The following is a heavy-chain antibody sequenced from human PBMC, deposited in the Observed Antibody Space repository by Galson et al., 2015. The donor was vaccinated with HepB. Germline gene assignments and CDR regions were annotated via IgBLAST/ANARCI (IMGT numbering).Heavy chain of an antibody. CDR2: IWYDGSNK. CDR3: ARGSYYDFWRGLYAFDI. V-gene: IGHV3-33*01. J-gene: IGHJ3*02. CDR1: GFTFSSYG. D-gene: IGHD3-3*01. Sequence: SCKASGFTFSSYGMHWVRQAPGKGLEWVAVIWYDGSNKYYADSVKGRFTISRDNSKNTLYLQMNSLRAEDTAVYYCARGSYYDFWRGLYAFDIWGQGTMVTVSS.